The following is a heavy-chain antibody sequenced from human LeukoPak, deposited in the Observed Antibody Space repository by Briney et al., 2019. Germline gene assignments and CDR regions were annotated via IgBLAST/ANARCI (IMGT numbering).Heavy chain of an antibody. V-gene: IGHV5-51*01. D-gene: IGHD2-2*01. Sequence: GEYLKISCKGSGYSFTTYWIGWVRQMPGKGLEWMGMIYPGDSDTRYSPSFQGQVTMSADKSINTAYLQWSSLKASDTAMYYCARRQGCSSTSCPPDYWGQGTLVTVSS. CDR2: IYPGDSDT. CDR1: GYSFTTYW. CDR3: ARRQGCSSTSCPPDY. J-gene: IGHJ4*02.